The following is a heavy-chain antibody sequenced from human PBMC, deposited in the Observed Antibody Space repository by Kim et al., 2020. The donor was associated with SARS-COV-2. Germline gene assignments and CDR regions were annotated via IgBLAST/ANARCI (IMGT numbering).Heavy chain of an antibody. V-gene: IGHV3-7*03. CDR3: ARDHNSIVGAPGGYYGMDV. D-gene: IGHD1-26*01. Sequence: GGSLRLSCAASGFTFSSYWMSWVRQAPGKGLEWVANIKQDGSEKYYVDSVKGRFTISRDNAKNSLYLQMNSLRAEDTAVYYCARDHNSIVGAPGGYYGMDVWGQGTTVTVSS. J-gene: IGHJ6*02. CDR1: GFTFSSYW. CDR2: IKQDGSEK.